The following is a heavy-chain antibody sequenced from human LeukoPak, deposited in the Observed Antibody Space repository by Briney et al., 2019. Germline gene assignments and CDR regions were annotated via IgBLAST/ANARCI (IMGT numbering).Heavy chain of an antibody. Sequence: SVKVSCKASGGTFSSYAISWVRQAPGQGLEWMGGIIPIFGTANYAQKFQGRVTMTTDTSTSTAYMELRSLRSDDTAVYYCAKDQYSSGWYVNFDGGQGTLVTVSS. CDR2: IIPIFGTA. J-gene: IGHJ4*02. CDR3: AKDQYSSGWYVNFD. V-gene: IGHV1-69*05. D-gene: IGHD6-19*01. CDR1: GGTFSSYA.